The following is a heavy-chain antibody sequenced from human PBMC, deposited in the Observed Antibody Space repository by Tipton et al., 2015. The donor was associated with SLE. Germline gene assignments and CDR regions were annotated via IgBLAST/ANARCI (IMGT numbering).Heavy chain of an antibody. D-gene: IGHD3-10*01. V-gene: IGHV3-23*01. CDR3: AKGFKVLLGGITYYSAMDV. Sequence: GSLRLSCAASGFIFSNYAMSWVRQAPGKELEWVSSIDYSGGGTYYADAVKGRFTISRDNSKNTLYLQMDSLRVDDTAVYYCAKGFKVLLGGITYYSAMDVWGQGTTVIISS. CDR1: GFIFSNYA. J-gene: IGHJ6*02. CDR2: IDYSGGGT.